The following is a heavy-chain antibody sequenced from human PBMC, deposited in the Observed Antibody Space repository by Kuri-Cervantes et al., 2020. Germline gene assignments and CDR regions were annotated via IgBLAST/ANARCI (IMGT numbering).Heavy chain of an antibody. J-gene: IGHJ3*02. D-gene: IGHD5-18*01. V-gene: IGHV3-21*04. CDR2: ISSSSSYI. CDR3: ARTQTNTAMGRNAFDI. Sequence: GGSLRLSCAASGFTFSSYSMNWVRQAPGKGLEWVSSISSSSSYIYYADSVKGRFTISRDNAKNSLYLQMNSLRAEDTAVYYCARTQTNTAMGRNAFDIWGQGTMVTVSS. CDR1: GFTFSSYS.